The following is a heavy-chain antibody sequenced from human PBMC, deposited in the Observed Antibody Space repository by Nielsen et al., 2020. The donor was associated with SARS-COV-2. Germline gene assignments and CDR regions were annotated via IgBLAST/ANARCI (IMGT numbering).Heavy chain of an antibody. D-gene: IGHD5-18*01. CDR3: ARVVDPSGYSYGLDY. V-gene: IGHV3-21*01. CDR2: ISSSSSYI. Sequence: GESLKISCAASGFTFSSYSMNWVRQAPGKGLEWVSSISSSSSYIYYADSVKGRFTISRDNSKNTLYLQMNSLRAEDTAVYYCARVVDPSGYSYGLDYWGQGTLVTVSS. J-gene: IGHJ4*02. CDR1: GFTFSSYS.